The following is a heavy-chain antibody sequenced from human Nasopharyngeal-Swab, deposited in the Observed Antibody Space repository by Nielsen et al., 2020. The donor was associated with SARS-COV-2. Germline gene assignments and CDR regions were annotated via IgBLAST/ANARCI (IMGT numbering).Heavy chain of an antibody. D-gene: IGHD2-15*01. CDR2: INPGGGSA. Sequence: WVRQAPGQGLEWMVIINPGGGSARYSQNFQGRVTMTRDTSTSTVYMELSSLRSEDTAVYYCARGGDPREVVAATDCFDPWGQGTLVTVSS. J-gene: IGHJ5*02. CDR3: ARGGDPREVVAATDCFDP. V-gene: IGHV1-46*01.